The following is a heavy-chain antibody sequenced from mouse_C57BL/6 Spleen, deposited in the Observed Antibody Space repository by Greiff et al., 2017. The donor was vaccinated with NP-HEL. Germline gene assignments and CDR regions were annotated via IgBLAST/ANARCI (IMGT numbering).Heavy chain of an antibody. CDR1: GYTFTDYN. J-gene: IGHJ4*01. D-gene: IGHD2-2*01. CDR2: INPNNGGT. CDR3: AREMGLRDYYAMDY. Sequence: VQLQQSGPELVKPGASVKIPCKASGYTFTDYNMDWVKQSHGKSLEWIGDINPNNGGTIYNQKFKGKATLTVDKSSSTAYMELRSLTSEDTAVYYCAREMGLRDYYAMDYWGQGTSVTVSS. V-gene: IGHV1-18*01.